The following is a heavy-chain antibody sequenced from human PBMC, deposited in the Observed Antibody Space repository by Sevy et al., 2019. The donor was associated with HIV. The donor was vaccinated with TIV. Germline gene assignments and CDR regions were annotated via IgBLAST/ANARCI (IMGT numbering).Heavy chain of an antibody. D-gene: IGHD3-22*01. Sequence: GGSLRLSCAASGFTFSSYAMSWVRQAPGKGLEWVSAISGSGGNTYYADSVKGRFTISRDNSKNTLYLQMNSLRAEDTAVYYCAKSELDYYDSSGYYYVVVPPHPFDYWGQGTLVTVSS. CDR2: ISGSGGNT. J-gene: IGHJ4*02. V-gene: IGHV3-23*01. CDR3: AKSELDYYDSSGYYYVVVPPHPFDY. CDR1: GFTFSSYA.